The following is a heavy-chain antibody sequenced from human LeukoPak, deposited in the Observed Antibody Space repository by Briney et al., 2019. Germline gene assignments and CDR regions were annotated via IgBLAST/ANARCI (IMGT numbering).Heavy chain of an antibody. J-gene: IGHJ4*02. D-gene: IGHD3-16*02. CDR3: AKDRPYYDYIWGSYRSSFYYFDY. Sequence: GGSQRLSCAASGFTFSSYWMHWVRQAPGNGLVWVSRINSDGSSTYYADSVKGRFTISRDNSKNTLYLQMNSLRAEDTAVYYCAKDRPYYDYIWGSYRSSFYYFDYWGQGTLVTVSS. V-gene: IGHV3-74*01. CDR2: INSDGSST. CDR1: GFTFSSYW.